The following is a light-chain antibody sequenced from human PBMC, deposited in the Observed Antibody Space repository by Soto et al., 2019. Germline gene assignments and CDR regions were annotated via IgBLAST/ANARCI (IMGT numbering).Light chain of an antibody. CDR2: EVS. V-gene: IGLV2-14*01. CDR3: SSYTDRTSNYLL. CDR1: SSDVGGYNY. Sequence: QSALTQPASVSGSPGQSITISCTGTSSDVGGYNYVSWYQQHPGKAPKLIIYEVSNRPSGVSNRFSGSKSGNTASLTISGLQAEDEDDYYCSSYTDRTSNYLLFGGGTKLTVL. J-gene: IGLJ2*01.